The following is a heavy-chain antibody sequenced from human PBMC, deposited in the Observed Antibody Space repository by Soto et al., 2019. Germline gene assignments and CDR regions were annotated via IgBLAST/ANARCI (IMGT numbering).Heavy chain of an antibody. V-gene: IGHV3-66*01. J-gene: IGHJ6*02. Sequence: ETLYLTCTVSGGSISSGGYYMSWVRQAPGKGLEWVSVIYSGGSTYYADSVKGRFTISRDNSKNTLYLQMNSLRAEDTAVYYCARDRVVVVPAAIYYYGMDVWGQGTTVTVSS. D-gene: IGHD2-2*01. CDR2: IYSGGST. CDR3: ARDRVVVVPAAIYYYGMDV. CDR1: GGSISSGGYY.